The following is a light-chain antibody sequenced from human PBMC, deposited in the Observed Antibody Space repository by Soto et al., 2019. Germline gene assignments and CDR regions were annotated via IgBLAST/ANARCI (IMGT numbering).Light chain of an antibody. CDR2: GAS. V-gene: IGKV3-20*01. J-gene: IGKJ3*01. CDR3: QQYGSSLFT. Sequence: EIVFTQSPGTLSFSPGERATLSCRASQSVSSCYLAWYQQKPGQAPRLLIYGASSRATGIPGRFSGSGSGTDFTLTISRLEPEDFAVYYCQQYGSSLFTLGPGTKVDIK. CDR1: QSVSSCY.